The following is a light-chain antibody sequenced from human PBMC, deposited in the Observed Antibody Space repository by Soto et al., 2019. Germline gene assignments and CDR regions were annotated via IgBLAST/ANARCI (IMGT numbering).Light chain of an antibody. Sequence: QSALTEPASVSGSPGQSITISCIGTRGDVGTYNLVSWYQHYPGKAPKLMIYEGIKRPSGVSNRFSGSKSGNTAFLTISGLQAEDEADYYCCSYAGSGTDNYVFGSGTKLTVL. V-gene: IGLV2-23*01. J-gene: IGLJ1*01. CDR3: CSYAGSGTDNYV. CDR1: RGDVGTYNL. CDR2: EGI.